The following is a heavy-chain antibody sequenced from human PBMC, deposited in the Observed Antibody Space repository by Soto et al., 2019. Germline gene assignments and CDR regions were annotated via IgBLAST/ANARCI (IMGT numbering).Heavy chain of an antibody. J-gene: IGHJ4*02. CDR2: IYYSGGT. Sequence: SETLSLTCTVSGGSISSYYWSWIRQPPGKGLEWIGYIYYSGGTNYNPSLKSRVTISVDTSKNQFSLKLSSVTAADTAVYYCASVEMATINLDYWGQGTLVTVPQ. CDR1: GGSISSYY. CDR3: ASVEMATINLDY. D-gene: IGHD5-12*01. V-gene: IGHV4-59*01.